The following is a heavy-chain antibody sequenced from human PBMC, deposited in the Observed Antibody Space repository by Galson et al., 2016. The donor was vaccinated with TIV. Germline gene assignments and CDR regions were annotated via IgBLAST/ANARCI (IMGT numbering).Heavy chain of an antibody. J-gene: IGHJ4*02. CDR3: VRSGTYYYDSSGDN. V-gene: IGHV1-69*04. D-gene: IGHD3-22*01. Sequence: SVKVSCKASGGIFIGYGISWVRQAPGQGLEWMGRIIPLFGIVSYAQRFQGRVAIIADKSTGTTYMELSSLRSEDTAVYYCVRSGTYYYDSSGDNWGQGTLVTVS. CDR2: IIPLFGIV. CDR1: GGIFIGYG.